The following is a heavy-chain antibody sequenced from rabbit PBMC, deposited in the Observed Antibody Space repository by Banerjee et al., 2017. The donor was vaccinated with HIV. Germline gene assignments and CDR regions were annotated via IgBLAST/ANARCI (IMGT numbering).Heavy chain of an antibody. CDR2: IYNGGSRKT. J-gene: IGHJ4*01. V-gene: IGHV1S40*01. D-gene: IGHD7-1*01. CDR3: ARGGANGAGYPTL. CDR1: GFDFSSNV. Sequence: QSLEESGGDLVKPGASLTLTCTASGFDFSSNVMCWVRQAPGKGPEWIACIYNGGSRKTDYASWVNGRFTISKTSSTTVTLQVTSLTAADTATYFCARGGANGAGYPTLWGPGTLVTVS.